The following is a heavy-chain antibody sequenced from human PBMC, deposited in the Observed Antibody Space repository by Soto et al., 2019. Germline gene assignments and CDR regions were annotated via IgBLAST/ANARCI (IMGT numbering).Heavy chain of an antibody. D-gene: IGHD3-3*01. J-gene: IGHJ2*01. Sequence: QMQLVQSGAEVKKTGSSVKDSCKASGYTFTYRYLHWVLQAPGQALERMGWITPFNGNTNYAQKFQDRVTITRDRSMSTAYMELSSLRSEDTAMYYCASTTSLGVFNWYFDLWGRGTLVTVSS. V-gene: IGHV1-45*02. CDR2: ITPFNGNT. CDR1: GYTFTYRY. CDR3: ASTTSLGVFNWYFDL.